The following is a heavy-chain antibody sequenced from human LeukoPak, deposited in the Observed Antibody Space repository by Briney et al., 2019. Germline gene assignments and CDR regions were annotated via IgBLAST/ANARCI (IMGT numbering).Heavy chain of an antibody. Sequence: GASVKVSCKASGGTFTSYAISWVRQAPGQGLEWMGGIIPIFGTANYAQKFQGRVTITADKSTSTAYMELSSLRSEDTAVYYCARARNGVLIDYDFWSGYSTNWFDPWGQGTLVTVSS. CDR1: GGTFTSYA. CDR3: ARARNGVLIDYDFWSGYSTNWFDP. CDR2: IIPIFGTA. D-gene: IGHD3-3*01. V-gene: IGHV1-69*06. J-gene: IGHJ5*02.